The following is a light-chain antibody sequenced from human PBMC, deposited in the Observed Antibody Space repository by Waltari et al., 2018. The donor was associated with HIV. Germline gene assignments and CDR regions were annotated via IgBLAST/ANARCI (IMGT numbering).Light chain of an antibody. CDR2: GNS. CDR3: STWDNSLSGWV. Sequence: QSALTQEASVSGTVGQTVTLSCSGTGNNIGIYTVAWYQQISHGTPKTVMFGNSPPSGIPARFSASQSGTSASLTISGLQPEDEAHYYCSTWDNSLSGWVLGGGTTLTVL. J-gene: IGLJ3*02. CDR1: GNNIGIYT. V-gene: IGLV1-44*01.